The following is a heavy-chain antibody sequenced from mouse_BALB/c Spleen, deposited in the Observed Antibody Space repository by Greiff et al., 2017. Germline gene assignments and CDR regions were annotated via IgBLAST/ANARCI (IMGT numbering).Heavy chain of an antibody. D-gene: IGHD2-14*01. Sequence: EVQLQQSGPELVKPGASVKIPCKASGYTFTDYNMDWVKQSHGKSLEWIGDINPNNGGTIYNQKFKGKATLTVDKSSSTAYMELRSLTSEDTAVYYCARSPDRYDGAWFAYWGQGTLVTVSA. V-gene: IGHV1-18*01. CDR1: GYTFTDYN. J-gene: IGHJ3*01. CDR3: ARSPDRYDGAWFAY. CDR2: INPNNGGT.